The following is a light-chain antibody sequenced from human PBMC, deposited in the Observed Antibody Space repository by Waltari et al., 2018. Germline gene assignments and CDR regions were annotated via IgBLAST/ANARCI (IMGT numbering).Light chain of an antibody. CDR1: QCISST. Sequence: EIVMTQSPATLSVSPGARATLSGRASQCISSTLSCYQQKPGKAPRLLIDGASTRATGIPDRFSGSGSGTEFTLTISSLQSEDFAVYYCQQYYRWWTFGLGTKVERK. CDR2: GAS. V-gene: IGKV3-15*01. J-gene: IGKJ1*01. CDR3: QQYYRWWT.